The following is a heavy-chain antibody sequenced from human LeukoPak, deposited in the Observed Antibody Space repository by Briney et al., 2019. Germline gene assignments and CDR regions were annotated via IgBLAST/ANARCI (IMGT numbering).Heavy chain of an antibody. CDR2: ISGSGDNT. CDR1: GFTFSSYA. Sequence: PGGSLRLSCAASGFTFSSYAMSWVRQAPGKGLEWVSGISGSGDNTYYADSVKGRFTISRDNAKNSLYLQMNSLRAEDTAVYYCARGGRWLQPYYFDYCGQGTLVTVSS. CDR3: ARGGRWLQPYYFDY. D-gene: IGHD5-24*01. V-gene: IGHV3-23*01. J-gene: IGHJ4*02.